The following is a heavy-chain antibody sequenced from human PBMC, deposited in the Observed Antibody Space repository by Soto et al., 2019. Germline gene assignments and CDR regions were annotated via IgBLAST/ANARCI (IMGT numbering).Heavy chain of an antibody. V-gene: IGHV5-51*01. J-gene: IGHJ6*02. CDR1: GYSFTSYW. D-gene: IGHD3-22*01. CDR3: ARQRYYYDSSGYYPTTQHYGMDV. Sequence: SGESLKISCKGSGYSFTSYWIGWVRQMPGKGLEWMGIIYPGDSDTRYSPSFQGQVTISADKSISTAYLQWSSLKASDTAMYYCARQRYYYDSSGYYPTTQHYGMDVWGQGTTVTVSS. CDR2: IYPGDSDT.